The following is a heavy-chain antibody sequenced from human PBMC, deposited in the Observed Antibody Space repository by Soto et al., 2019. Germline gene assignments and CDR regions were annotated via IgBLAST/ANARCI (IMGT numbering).Heavy chain of an antibody. J-gene: IGHJ4*02. D-gene: IGHD5-12*01. V-gene: IGHV4-34*01. CDR2: INHSGST. CDR1: GGSFSGYY. CDR3: VSSHSGYDHCFDY. Sequence: SETLSLTCAVYGGSFSGYYWSWIRQPPGKGLEWIGEINHSGSTNYNPSLKSRVTISVDTSKNQFSLKLRSVTATDTAVYYCVSSHSGYDHCFDYWGQXTLVTVSS.